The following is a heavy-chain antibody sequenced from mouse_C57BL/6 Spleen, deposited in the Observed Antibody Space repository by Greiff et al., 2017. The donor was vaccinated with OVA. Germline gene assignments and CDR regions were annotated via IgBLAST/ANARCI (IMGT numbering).Heavy chain of an antibody. Sequence: EVQLVESEGGLVQPGSSMKLSCTASGFTFSDYYMAWVRQVPEKGLEWVANINYDGSSTYYLDSLKSRFIISRDNAKNILYLPMSSLKSEDTATYYCARVGGLTLDYWGQGTTLTVSS. V-gene: IGHV5-16*01. CDR1: GFTFSDYY. D-gene: IGHD3-1*01. CDR3: ARVGGLTLDY. CDR2: INYDGSST. J-gene: IGHJ2*01.